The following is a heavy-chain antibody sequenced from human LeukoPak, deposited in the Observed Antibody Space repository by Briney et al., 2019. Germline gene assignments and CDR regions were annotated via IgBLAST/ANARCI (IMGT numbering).Heavy chain of an antibody. V-gene: IGHV3-64D*06. J-gene: IGHJ4*02. CDR2: ISSNGDNT. CDR3: VRGTGY. Sequence: GGSLRLSCSVSGFTFSTYAMHWVRQAPGKGLKYVSAISSNGDNTYYADSVKGRFTISRDNSKNTLYLQMSSLRADDTAVYYCVRGTGYWGQGTLVTVSS. CDR1: GFTFSTYA.